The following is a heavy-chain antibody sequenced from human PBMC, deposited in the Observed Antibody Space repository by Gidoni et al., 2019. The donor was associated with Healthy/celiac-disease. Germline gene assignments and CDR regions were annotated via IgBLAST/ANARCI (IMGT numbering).Heavy chain of an antibody. J-gene: IGHJ2*01. CDR3: ARHPDSVGATIWYFDL. CDR1: GYSFTSYW. CDR2: IDPSDSYT. V-gene: IGHV5-10-1*03. Sequence: EVQLVQSGAEVKKHEEPLRISCKGSGYSFTSYWISWVRQMPGKGLEWMGRIDPSDSYTNYSPSFQGHVTISADQSISTAYLQWSSLKASDTAMYYCARHPDSVGATIWYFDLWGRGTLVTVSS. D-gene: IGHD1-26*01.